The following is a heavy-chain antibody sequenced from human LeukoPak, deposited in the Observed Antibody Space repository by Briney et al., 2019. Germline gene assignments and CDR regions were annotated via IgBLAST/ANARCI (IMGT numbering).Heavy chain of an antibody. Sequence: SETLSLTCTVSGYSISSGYYWGWIRQPPGKGLEWIGSIHHSGSTNYNPSLKSRVTISVDTSMNQHSLKLSSVTAADTAVYYCARVINWFDPWGQGTLVTVSS. D-gene: IGHD3-10*01. J-gene: IGHJ5*02. CDR1: GYSISSGYY. CDR2: IHHSGST. CDR3: ARVINWFDP. V-gene: IGHV4-38-2*02.